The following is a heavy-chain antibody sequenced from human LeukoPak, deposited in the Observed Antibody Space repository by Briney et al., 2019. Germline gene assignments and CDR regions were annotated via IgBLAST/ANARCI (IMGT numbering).Heavy chain of an antibody. CDR3: ARDLSSPEDY. Sequence: GGSLRLSCAASRFIFSSYWMSWVRQAPGKGLEWVAHIKHDGSGKYYVDSVKGRFSISRDNAKNSLYLQMNSLRAEDTAVYYCARDLSSPEDYWGQGTLVTVSS. V-gene: IGHV3-7*01. D-gene: IGHD2-2*01. CDR2: IKHDGSGK. CDR1: RFIFSSYW. J-gene: IGHJ4*02.